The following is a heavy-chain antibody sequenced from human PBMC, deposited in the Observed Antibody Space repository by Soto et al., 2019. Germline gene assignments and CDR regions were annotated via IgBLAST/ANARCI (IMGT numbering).Heavy chain of an antibody. CDR3: AGGSQD. CDR2: INGDGSST. D-gene: IGHD5-12*01. CDR1: GFPFSTYW. J-gene: IGHJ4*02. V-gene: IGHV3-74*01. Sequence: EEHLVQSGGGLVQPGGSLRLSCAASGFPFSTYWMHWVRKVPGQGLVWVSRINGDGSSTVYADFVKCRFTISRDNAKNTVYLQMNSLRVDDTAIYYCAGGSQDGGQGALGTVSS.